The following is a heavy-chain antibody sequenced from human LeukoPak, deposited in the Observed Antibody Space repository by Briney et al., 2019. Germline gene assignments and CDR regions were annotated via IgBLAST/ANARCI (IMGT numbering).Heavy chain of an antibody. CDR1: GGSISSTYYY. CDR2: FHYSGSN. V-gene: IGHV4-39*01. CDR3: ARQVTFGYAYAYYFDY. J-gene: IGHJ4*02. Sequence: SETLSLTCTVSGGSISSTYYYWGWVRQPPGKGLEWIGNFHYSGSNSYNPSLKSRVNISVDTSKNQFSLRLSSVTAADTAVYYCARQVTFGYAYAYYFDYWGQGTLVTVSS. D-gene: IGHD3-16*01.